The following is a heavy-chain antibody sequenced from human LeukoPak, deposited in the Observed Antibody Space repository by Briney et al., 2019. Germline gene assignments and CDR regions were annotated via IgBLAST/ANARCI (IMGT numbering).Heavy chain of an antibody. D-gene: IGHD2-15*01. J-gene: IGHJ4*02. CDR3: ASEGRACSGGSCGSGGY. CDR1: GYTLTSYY. V-gene: IGHV1-46*01. Sequence: ASVKVSCKASGYTLTSYYMHWVRQAPGQGLEWMGIINPSGGSTSYAQKFQGRVSMTGDTSTRTVYMELSSLRSEDTAVYYCASEGRACSGGSCGSGGYWGQGTLVTVSS. CDR2: INPSGGST.